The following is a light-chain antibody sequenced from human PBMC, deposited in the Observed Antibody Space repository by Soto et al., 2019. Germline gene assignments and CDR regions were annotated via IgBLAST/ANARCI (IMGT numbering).Light chain of an antibody. CDR3: QSYDSSLSGWV. V-gene: IGLV1-40*01. CDR1: SCNIGAGYD. J-gene: IGLJ3*02. CDR2: GNS. Sequence: QSVLTQPPSVSGAPGQRVTISCTGSSCNIGAGYDVHWYQQHPGTAPKLLIYGNSNLPSGVPDRFSGSKSGTSASLAITGLQAEDEADYYCQSYDSSLSGWVFGGGTKVTVL.